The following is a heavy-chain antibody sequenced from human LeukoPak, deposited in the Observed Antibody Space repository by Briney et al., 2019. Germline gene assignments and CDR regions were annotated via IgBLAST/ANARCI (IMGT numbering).Heavy chain of an antibody. J-gene: IGHJ4*02. CDR3: ARDLGSSWYGSAY. D-gene: IGHD6-13*01. V-gene: IGHV1-69*13. CDR1: GGTFSSYA. Sequence: ASVKVSCKASGGTFSSYAISWVRQAPGQGLEWMGGIIPIFGTANYAQKFQGRVTITADESASTAYMELSSLRSEDTAVYYCARDLGSSWYGSAYWGQGTLVTVSS. CDR2: IIPIFGTA.